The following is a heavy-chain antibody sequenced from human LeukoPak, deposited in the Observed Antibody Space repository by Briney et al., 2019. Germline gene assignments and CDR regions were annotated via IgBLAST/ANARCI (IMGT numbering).Heavy chain of an antibody. CDR2: IMPLFGTA. V-gene: IGHV1-69*05. CDR1: GGTFNNSA. CDR3: ARDVHGDYGSGWFDP. D-gene: IGHD4-17*01. J-gene: IGHJ5*02. Sequence: SVKVSCKTSGGTFNNSAISWVRRAPGQGLEWLGGIMPLFGTAGYAQKFQGRVTITKDESTRTVYLELTSLTSDDTAVYYCARDVHGDYGSGWFDPWGQGTLVSVSS.